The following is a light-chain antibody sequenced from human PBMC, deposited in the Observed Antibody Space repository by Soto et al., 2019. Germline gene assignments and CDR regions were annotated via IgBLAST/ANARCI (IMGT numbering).Light chain of an antibody. Sequence: VLAHSPGTLSFCLGENATRSFWAIQSISSYLGWYQQKPGQAPRLLIYDASNRAAGIPARFSGSGSGTDFTLTISSLEPEDSAVYYCQHRTNWPPALTFAGGTKVDIK. CDR2: DAS. CDR3: QHRTNWPPALT. CDR1: QSISSY. V-gene: IGKV3-11*01. J-gene: IGKJ4*01.